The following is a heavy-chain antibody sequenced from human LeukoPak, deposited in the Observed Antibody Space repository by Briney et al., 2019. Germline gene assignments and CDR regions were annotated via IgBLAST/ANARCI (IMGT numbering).Heavy chain of an antibody. CDR2: VFYSGGT. J-gene: IGHJ4*02. D-gene: IGHD6-19*01. Sequence: SETLSLTCTVSGGSINNYYWSWIRQPPGKGLEWIGYVFYSGGTNYNPSLKSRVTISVDTSKNQFSLKLSSVTAADTAVYYCARGNALWQWRLRYFDYWGQGTLVTVSS. V-gene: IGHV4-59*12. CDR3: ARGNALWQWRLRYFDY. CDR1: GGSINNYY.